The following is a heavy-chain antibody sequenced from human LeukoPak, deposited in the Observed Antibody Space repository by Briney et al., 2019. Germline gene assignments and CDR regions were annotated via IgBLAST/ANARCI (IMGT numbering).Heavy chain of an antibody. V-gene: IGHV4-4*07. Sequence: SETLSLTCTVSGGSISSYYWSWIRQPAGKGLEWIGRIYTSGSTNYNPSLKSRVTMSVDTSKNQFSLKLSSVTAADTAVYYCARDYYDSSGYYYGHGDYYMDVWGKGTTVTVSS. D-gene: IGHD3-22*01. CDR2: IYTSGST. CDR3: ARDYYDSSGYYYGHGDYYMDV. CDR1: GGSISSYY. J-gene: IGHJ6*03.